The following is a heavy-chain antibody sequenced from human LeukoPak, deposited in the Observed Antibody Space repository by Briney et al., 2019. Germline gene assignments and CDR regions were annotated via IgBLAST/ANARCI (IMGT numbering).Heavy chain of an antibody. Sequence: SETLSLTCTVSGGSISSSSYYWGWIRQPPGKGLEWIGSIYYSGSTYYNPSLKSRVTISVDTSKNQFSLKVSSVTVADTAVYYCARGRPDGPSWFDPWGQGTLVTVSS. CDR3: ARGRPDGPSWFDP. J-gene: IGHJ5*02. V-gene: IGHV4-39*07. CDR1: GGSISSSSYY. D-gene: IGHD3-10*01. CDR2: IYYSGST.